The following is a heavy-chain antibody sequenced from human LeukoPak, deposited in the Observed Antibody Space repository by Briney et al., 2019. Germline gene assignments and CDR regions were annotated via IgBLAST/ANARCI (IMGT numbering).Heavy chain of an antibody. Sequence: ASVKVSCKASGYTFTGYYMHWVRQAPGQGLEWMGWINPNSGGTNYAQKFQGRVTMTRDTSISTAYMELSRLRSDDTAVYYCAGDLRVYYGSGTGGFDYWGQGTLVTVSS. CDR3: AGDLRVYYGSGTGGFDY. CDR2: INPNSGGT. D-gene: IGHD3-10*01. CDR1: GYTFTGYY. V-gene: IGHV1-2*02. J-gene: IGHJ4*02.